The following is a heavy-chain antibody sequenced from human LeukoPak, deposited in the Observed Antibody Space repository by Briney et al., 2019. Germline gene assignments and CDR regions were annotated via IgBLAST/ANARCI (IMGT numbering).Heavy chain of an antibody. CDR2: IYYSGST. CDR1: GGSISTSTYY. CDR3: ARRRDRAAGGYMDV. Sequence: PSETLSLTCTVSGGSISTSTYYWGWIRQPPGKGLEWIGSIYYSGSTYYNPSLKSRVTISVDTSKNQFSLKLSSVTAADMAVYYCARRRDRAAGGYMDVWGKGTTVTVSS. J-gene: IGHJ6*03. D-gene: IGHD1-14*01. V-gene: IGHV4-39*07.